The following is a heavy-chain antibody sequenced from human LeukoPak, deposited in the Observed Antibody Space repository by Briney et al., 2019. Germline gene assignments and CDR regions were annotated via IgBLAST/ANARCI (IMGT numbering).Heavy chain of an antibody. D-gene: IGHD6-13*01. CDR2: IRYDGSNK. V-gene: IGHV3-30*02. CDR1: GFTFSSYG. Sequence: GGSLRLSCAASGFTFSSYGMHWVRQAPGKWLEWVAFIRYDGSNKYYADSVKGRFTISRDNSKNTLYLQMNSLRAEDTAVYYCAKDARPLGSSWYWFDPWGQGTLVTVSS. CDR3: AKDARPLGSSWYWFDP. J-gene: IGHJ5*02.